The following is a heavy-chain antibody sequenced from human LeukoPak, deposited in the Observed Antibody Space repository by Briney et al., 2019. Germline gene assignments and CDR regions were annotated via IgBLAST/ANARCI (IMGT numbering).Heavy chain of an antibody. V-gene: IGHV4-59*01. D-gene: IGHD3-10*01. CDR1: GGSISGYY. CDR3: ARGPTMVRGVRTKWFDP. J-gene: IGHJ5*02. Sequence: SETLSLTCTVSGGSISGYYWSWFRQPPGKGLEWIGYIYYSGITNYNPSLKSRVTISVDTSKSQFSLKLSSVIAADTAVYYCARGPTMVRGVRTKWFDPWGQGTLVTVSS. CDR2: IYYSGIT.